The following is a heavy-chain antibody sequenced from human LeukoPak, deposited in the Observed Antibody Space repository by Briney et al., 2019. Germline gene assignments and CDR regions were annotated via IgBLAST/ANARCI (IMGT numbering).Heavy chain of an antibody. CDR1: GYTFTSYD. V-gene: IGHV1-8*01. D-gene: IGHD6-19*01. CDR2: MNPNSGNT. J-gene: IGHJ5*02. Sequence: ASVKVSCKASGYTFTSYDINGVRQATGQGLEWMGWMNPNSGNTGYAQKFQGRVTMTRNTSISTAYMELSSLRSEDTAVYYCARGLVVAGNWFDPWGQGTLVTVSS. CDR3: ARGLVVAGNWFDP.